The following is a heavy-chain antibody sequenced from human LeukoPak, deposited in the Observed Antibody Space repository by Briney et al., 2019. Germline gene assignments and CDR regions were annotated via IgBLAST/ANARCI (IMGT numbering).Heavy chain of an antibody. Sequence: GGSLRLSCAASGFTFSSYAMSWVRQAPGKGLEWVSVIYTGGNTFYADSVKGRFTISRDNSKNTLYLQMNSLRAEDTAVYYCASLAWYVNYWGQGTLVTVSS. CDR1: GFTFSSYA. V-gene: IGHV3-53*01. D-gene: IGHD6-13*01. CDR2: IYTGGNT. CDR3: ASLAWYVNY. J-gene: IGHJ4*02.